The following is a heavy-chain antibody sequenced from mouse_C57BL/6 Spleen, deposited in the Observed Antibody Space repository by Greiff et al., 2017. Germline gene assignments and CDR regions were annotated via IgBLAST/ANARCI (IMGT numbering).Heavy chain of an antibody. Sequence: QVQLKESGPELVKPGASVKISCKASGYAFSSSWMNWVKQRPGKGLEWIGRIYPGDGDTNYNGKFKGKATLTADKSSSTAYMQLSSLTSEDSAVYYCASRTAQATRGVYWGQGTTLTVSS. CDR2: IYPGDGDT. D-gene: IGHD3-2*02. V-gene: IGHV1-82*01. CDR1: GYAFSSSW. J-gene: IGHJ2*01. CDR3: ASRTAQATRGVY.